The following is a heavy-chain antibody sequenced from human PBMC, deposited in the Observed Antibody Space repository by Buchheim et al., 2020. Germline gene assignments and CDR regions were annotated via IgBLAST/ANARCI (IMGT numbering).Heavy chain of an antibody. D-gene: IGHD2-2*01. CDR1: GDSISSNYW. V-gene: IGHV4-4*02. J-gene: IGHJ4*02. CDR3: ATILGGCSSTSCYLLH. Sequence: QVQLQESGPGLVKPSGILSLTCAVSGDSISSNYWWTWVRQPPGKGLEWIGEIFHSGSTNYNPSLKSRVAISVDKAKNQFSLRLNSVTAADTAVYYCATILGGCSSTSCYLLHWGQGTL. CDR2: IFHSGST.